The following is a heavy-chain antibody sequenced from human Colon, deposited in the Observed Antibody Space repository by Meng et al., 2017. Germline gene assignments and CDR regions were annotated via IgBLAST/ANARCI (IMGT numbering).Heavy chain of an antibody. D-gene: IGHD4-17*01. V-gene: IGHV4-30-4*01. CDR3: ARGPTTYFDY. J-gene: IGHJ4*02. CDR2: IYYSGST. CDR1: GGSISSGDYY. Sequence: QWQLQEAGPGLVKPPQTLSLTCTVSGGSISSGDYYWSWLRQPPGKGLEWIEYIYYSGSTYYNPSLKSRVTISVDTSKNQFSLKLSSVTAADTAVYYCARGPTTYFDYWGQGTLVTVSS.